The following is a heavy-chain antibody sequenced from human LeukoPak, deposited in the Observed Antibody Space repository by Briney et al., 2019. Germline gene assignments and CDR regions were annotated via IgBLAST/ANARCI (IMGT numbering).Heavy chain of an antibody. Sequence: GGSLRLSCAASGFTFSSYSMNWVRQAPGKGLEWISYISSTSTKYYADSVQGRFTISRDNAKNSLYLQMNSLRAEDAAVYYCARAGGHRNGGYDYWGQGTLVTVSS. CDR1: GFTFSSYS. J-gene: IGHJ4*02. V-gene: IGHV3-48*04. CDR3: ARAGGHRNGGYDY. CDR2: ISSTSTK. D-gene: IGHD5-12*01.